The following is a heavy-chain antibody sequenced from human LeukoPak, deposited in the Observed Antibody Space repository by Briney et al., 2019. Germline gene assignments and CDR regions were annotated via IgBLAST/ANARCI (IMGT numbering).Heavy chain of an antibody. J-gene: IGHJ4*02. V-gene: IGHV1-2*02. D-gene: IGHD6-13*01. CDR2: INPRSGGT. CDR1: GYSFTSYY. Sequence: ASVKVSCKTSGYSFTSYYIHWVRQAPGQGLEWMGWINPRSGGTEYAQKFQGRVTMTGDTSMSTAYMELTRLRSDDTAVYYCARDRGSSWYVVYWGQGTLVTVSS. CDR3: ARDRGSSWYVVY.